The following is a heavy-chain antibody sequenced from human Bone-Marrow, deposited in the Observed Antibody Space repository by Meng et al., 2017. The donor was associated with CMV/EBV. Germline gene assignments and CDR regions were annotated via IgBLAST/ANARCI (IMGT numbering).Heavy chain of an antibody. CDR2: LLYDRSNN. D-gene: IGHD3-16*01. Sequence: VQRVEARGGGVQQWSSLRLLCAAFAVTFISNSLRCVRQQPGEGLVWVAVLLYDRSNNNYAPSVKGRFTISIDNSKNTVYLQLNSLRAEDTAVYYCARDTGGYFDYWGQGTLVTVSS. J-gene: IGHJ4*02. CDR1: AVTFISNS. CDR3: ARDTGGYFDY. V-gene: IGHV3-30-3*01.